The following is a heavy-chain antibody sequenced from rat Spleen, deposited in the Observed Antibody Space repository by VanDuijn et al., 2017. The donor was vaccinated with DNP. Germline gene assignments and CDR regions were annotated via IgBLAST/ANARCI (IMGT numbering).Heavy chain of an antibody. D-gene: IGHD2-1*01. J-gene: IGHJ3*01. CDR3: TTEIPHY. Sequence: EVQLVESGGGLVQPGRSLILSCAASGFTFSDYYMAWVRQAPTKGLEWVAYITYDGSSTYYRDSVKGRFTISRDNAKSTLYLQRDSLRSEDTATYYCTTEIPHYWGQGTLVTVSS. CDR2: ITYDGSST. CDR1: GFTFSDYY. V-gene: IGHV5-20*01.